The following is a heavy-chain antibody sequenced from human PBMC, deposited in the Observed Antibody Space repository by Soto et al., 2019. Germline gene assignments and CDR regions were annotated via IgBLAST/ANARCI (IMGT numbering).Heavy chain of an antibody. CDR2: INPDSGGT. V-gene: IGHV1-2*04. Sequence: QVQLVQSGAEVKKPGASVKVSCKASEYTFTDYYIHWVRQAPGQGLEWMGWINPDSGGTNYAQTFQGWFTMTRDTSISTAYMELSRLRSDDTAVYYCATGRFSISSSGASRSGMDVWGQGTTVIVSS. D-gene: IGHD6-6*01. CDR1: EYTFTDYY. CDR3: ATGRFSISSSGASRSGMDV. J-gene: IGHJ6*02.